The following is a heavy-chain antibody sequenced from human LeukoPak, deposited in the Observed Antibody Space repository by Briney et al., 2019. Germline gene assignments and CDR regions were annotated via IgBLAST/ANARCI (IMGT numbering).Heavy chain of an antibody. CDR1: GGSISSGDYY. V-gene: IGHV4-30-4*01. J-gene: IGHJ4*02. D-gene: IGHD6-19*01. CDR3: ARDSSGWYDYFDY. Sequence: SETLSLTCTVSGGSISSGDYYWSWIRQPPGKGLEWIGYIYHSGSTYYNPSLKSRVTISVDTSKNQFSLKLSSVTAADTAVYYCARDSSGWYDYFDYWGQGTLVTVSS. CDR2: IYHSGST.